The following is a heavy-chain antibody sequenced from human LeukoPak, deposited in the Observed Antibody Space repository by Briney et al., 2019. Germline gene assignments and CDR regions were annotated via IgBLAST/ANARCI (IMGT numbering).Heavy chain of an antibody. CDR2: MYLSGTT. J-gene: IGHJ4*02. D-gene: IGHD3-22*01. CDR1: GDSINSLDL. CDR3: AGLVGRYSSGLYYYYFDY. V-gene: IGHV4-4*02. Sequence: SGTLSLTCTVSGDSINSLDLWSWVRQPPGKGLEWIGEMYLSGTTHSSPSVKSRVTISIDKSKNQFFLNLSSVTAADTAVYYCAGLVGRYSSGLYYYYFDYWGQGTLVTVSS.